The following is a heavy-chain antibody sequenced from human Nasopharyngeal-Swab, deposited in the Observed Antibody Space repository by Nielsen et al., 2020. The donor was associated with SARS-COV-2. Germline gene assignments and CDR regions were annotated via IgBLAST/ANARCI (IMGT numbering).Heavy chain of an antibody. D-gene: IGHD3-10*01. V-gene: IGHV1-24*01. CDR2: FDPEDGET. J-gene: IGHJ6*02. Sequence: SVKVSCKVSGYTLTELSMHWVRQAPGKGLEWMGGFDPEDGETIYAQKFQGRVTMTEDTSTDTAYMELSSLGSEDTAVYYCETGFAITMVRGVRYYYYGMDVWGQGTTVTVSS. CDR3: ETGFAITMVRGVRYYYYGMDV. CDR1: GYTLTELS.